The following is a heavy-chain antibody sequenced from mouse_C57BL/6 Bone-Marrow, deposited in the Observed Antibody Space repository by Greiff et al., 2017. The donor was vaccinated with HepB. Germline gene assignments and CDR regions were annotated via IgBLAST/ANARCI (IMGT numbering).Heavy chain of an antibody. J-gene: IGHJ1*03. V-gene: IGHV2-6*03. CDR2: IWSDGST. CDR1: GFSLTSYG. Sequence: VKLQESGPGLVAPSQSLSITCTVSGFSLTSYGVHWVRQPPGKGLEWLVVIWSDGSTTYNSALKSRLSISKDNSKSQVFLKMNSLQTDDTAMYYCARAYYGSSFLYFDVWGTGTTVTVSS. CDR3: ARAYYGSSFLYFDV. D-gene: IGHD1-1*01.